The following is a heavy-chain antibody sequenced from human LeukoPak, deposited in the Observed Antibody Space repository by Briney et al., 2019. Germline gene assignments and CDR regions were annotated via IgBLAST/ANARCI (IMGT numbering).Heavy chain of an antibody. V-gene: IGHV3-30*03. CDR1: GFTFRSYT. CDR3: AREATWGQWYFDL. J-gene: IGHJ4*02. Sequence: PGGSLRLPCAASGFTFRSYTMSWVRQPPGRGLGWVAVIAADGGVKQYAESVKGRFSLSRDNSKNTVSLQMNGLTAEDTAVYYCAREATWGQWYFDLWGQGAPVTVSS. D-gene: IGHD6-19*01. CDR2: IAADGGVK.